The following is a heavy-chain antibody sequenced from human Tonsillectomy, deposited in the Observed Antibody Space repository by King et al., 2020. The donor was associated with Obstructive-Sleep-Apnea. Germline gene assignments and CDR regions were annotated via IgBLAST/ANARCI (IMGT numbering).Heavy chain of an antibody. Sequence: QLQESGSGLVKPLQTLSLTCAVSGGSISSGGYSWSWIRQPPGKGLEWIGYIYHSGSTYYNPSLKSRVTISVDRSKNQFSLKLSSVTAADTAVNYCARGGTYCSSTSCLLNWFDPWGQGTLVTVSS. CDR2: IYHSGST. D-gene: IGHD2-2*01. V-gene: IGHV4-30-2*01. CDR1: GGSISSGGYS. J-gene: IGHJ5*02. CDR3: ARGGTYCSSTSCLLNWFDP.